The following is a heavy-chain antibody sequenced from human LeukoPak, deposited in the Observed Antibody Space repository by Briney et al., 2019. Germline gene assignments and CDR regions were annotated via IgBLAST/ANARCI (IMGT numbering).Heavy chain of an antibody. Sequence: ASVKVSCKASGYTFTGSYLHWVRQAPGQGLEWMGWLNPNSGDTKDALKFQGRVTMTRDTSINTAYMELSRLTSDDTAVYYCARGTTHLWFGEGGNALDIWGQGTMVTVSS. CDR2: LNPNSGDT. CDR3: ARGTTHLWFGEGGNALDI. D-gene: IGHD3-10*01. J-gene: IGHJ3*02. CDR1: GYTFTGSY. V-gene: IGHV1-2*02.